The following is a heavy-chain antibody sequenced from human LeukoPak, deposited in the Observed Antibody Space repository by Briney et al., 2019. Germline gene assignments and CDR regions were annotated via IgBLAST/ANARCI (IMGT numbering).Heavy chain of an antibody. V-gene: IGHV3-66*01. CDR1: GFIVSNNY. Sequence: GGPLRLSCAASGFIVSNNYMSWARQAPGKGLEWVSIISSRGTTYYADSVTGRFTISRANSQNNLYLHMNSLRAEDTAVYYCATRGRSGYYYGMDVWGQGTTVTVSS. J-gene: IGHJ6*02. CDR3: ATRGRSGYYYGMDV. D-gene: IGHD1-26*01. CDR2: ISSRGTT.